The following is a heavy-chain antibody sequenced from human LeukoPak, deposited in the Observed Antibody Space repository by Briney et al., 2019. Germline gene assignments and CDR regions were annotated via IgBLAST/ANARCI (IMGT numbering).Heavy chain of an antibody. CDR2: IIPILGTA. CDR1: GGTFSSYT. CDR3: ASLYCSGGSCYRPPDF. D-gene: IGHD2-15*01. J-gene: IGHJ4*02. V-gene: IGHV1-69*08. Sequence: ASVKVSCKASGGTFSSYTISWVRQAPGQGLEWMGRIIPILGTANYAQKFQGRVTITADKSTSTAYMELSSLRSEDTAVYYCASLYCSGGSCYRPPDFWGQGTLVTVSS.